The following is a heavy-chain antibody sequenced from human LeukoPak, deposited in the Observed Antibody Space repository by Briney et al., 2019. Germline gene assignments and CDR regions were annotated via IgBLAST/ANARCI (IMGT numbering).Heavy chain of an antibody. Sequence: GGSLRLSCAASGFTFSSYGMHWVRQAPGKGLEWVAVISYDGSNKYYAYSVKGGFTISGYNSKNTLYPQMNSLRAEDTAVYYCAKDSAVLWFGKCYFDYWGQGTLVTVSS. CDR3: AKDSAVLWFGKCYFDY. D-gene: IGHD3-10*01. V-gene: IGHV3-30*18. CDR1: GFTFSSYG. CDR2: ISYDGSNK. J-gene: IGHJ4*02.